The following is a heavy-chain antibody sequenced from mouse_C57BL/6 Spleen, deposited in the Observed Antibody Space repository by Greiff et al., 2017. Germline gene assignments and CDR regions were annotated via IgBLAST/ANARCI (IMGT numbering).Heavy chain of an antibody. D-gene: IGHD3-2*02. CDR3: ALDSSGYVDAMDY. CDR2: INPSSGYT. CDR1: GYTFTSYT. Sequence: QVQLQQSGAELARPGASVKMSCKASGYTFTSYTMHWVKQRPGQGLEWIGYINPSSGYTKYNQKFKDKATLTADKSSSTAYMQLSSLTSEDSAVYYCALDSSGYVDAMDYWGQGTSVTVSS. J-gene: IGHJ4*01. V-gene: IGHV1-4*01.